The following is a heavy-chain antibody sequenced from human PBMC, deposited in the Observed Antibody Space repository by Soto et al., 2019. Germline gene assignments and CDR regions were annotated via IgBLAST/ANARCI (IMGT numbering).Heavy chain of an antibody. CDR3: ASYYDSSGYYPATTYFQH. V-gene: IGHV1-69*13. J-gene: IGHJ1*01. CDR1: GGTFSSYA. CDR2: IIPIFGTA. Sequence: ASVKVSCKASGGTFSSYAISWVRQAPGQGLEWMGGIIPIFGTANYAQKFQGRVTITADESTSTAYMELSSLRSEDTAVYYCASYYDSSGYYPATTYFQHWGQGTLVTVSS. D-gene: IGHD3-22*01.